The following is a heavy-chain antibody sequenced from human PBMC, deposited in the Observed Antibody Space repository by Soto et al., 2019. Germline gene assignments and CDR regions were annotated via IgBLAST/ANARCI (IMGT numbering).Heavy chain of an antibody. CDR3: ASNRGSGSNY. CDR2: IIPIFGTA. V-gene: IGHV1-69*13. D-gene: IGHD6-19*01. CDR1: GGTFSSYA. J-gene: IGHJ4*02. Sequence: RASVKVSCKASGGTFSSYAISWARQAPGQGLEWMGGIIPIFGTANYAQKFQGRVTITADESTSTAYMELSSLRSEDTAVYYCASNRGSGSNYWGQGTLVTVSS.